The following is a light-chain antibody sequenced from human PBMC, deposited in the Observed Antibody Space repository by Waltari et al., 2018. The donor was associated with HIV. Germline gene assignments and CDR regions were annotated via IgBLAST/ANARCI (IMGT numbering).Light chain of an antibody. J-gene: IGLJ2*01. CDR1: SGHSSYV. CDR2: LNSDGSH. CDR3: QTWGTGIVV. Sequence: QLVLTQSPSASASLGASVKLTCTLSSGHSSYVIAWHQQQPKKGPLYLMKLNSDGSHFKGDGIPDRFSGSSSGAERYLTISSLQSEDEADYYCQTWGTGIVVFGGGTKLTVL. V-gene: IGLV4-69*01.